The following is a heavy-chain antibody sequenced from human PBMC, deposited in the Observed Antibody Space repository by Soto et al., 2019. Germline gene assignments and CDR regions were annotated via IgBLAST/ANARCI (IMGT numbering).Heavy chain of an antibody. D-gene: IGHD5-12*01. Sequence: ASVKVSCKASGYTFTSYYMHWVRQAPGQGLEWMGIINPSGGSTSYAQKFQGRVTMTRDTSTSTVYMELSSLRSEDTAAYYCARDRLEMATTTDWIRGHSYYGIVVWAQRTTVPVSS. V-gene: IGHV1-46*01. CDR2: INPSGGST. J-gene: IGHJ6*02. CDR3: ARDRLEMATTTDWIRGHSYYGIVV. CDR1: GYTFTSYY.